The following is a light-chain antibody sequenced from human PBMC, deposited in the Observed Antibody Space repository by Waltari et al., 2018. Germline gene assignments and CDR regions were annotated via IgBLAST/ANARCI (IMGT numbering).Light chain of an antibody. J-gene: IGKJ5*01. CDR3: QQLDSFPIT. CDR1: QAISSY. V-gene: IGKV1-9*01. CDR2: AAS. Sequence: DIQLTQSPSFLSASVGDRVTITCRASQAISSYLAWYQQKPGRAPKLLIYAASTLQSGVPSGFSGNGSGTEFTLTISSLQPEDFATYYCQQLDSFPITFGQGTRLEIK.